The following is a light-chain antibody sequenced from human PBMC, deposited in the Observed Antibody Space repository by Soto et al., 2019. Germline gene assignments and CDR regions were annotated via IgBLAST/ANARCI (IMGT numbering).Light chain of an antibody. J-gene: IGKJ1*01. CDR3: QQYNSYWT. Sequence: IQMTQSPSTLSASVGDRVTITCRASQSISSWLAWYQQKPGKAPKLLIYDASSLESGVPSRLSGSGSGTEFTLTIRSLQPDDFATYYCQQYNSYWTFGQGTKVDI. V-gene: IGKV1-5*01. CDR1: QSISSW. CDR2: DAS.